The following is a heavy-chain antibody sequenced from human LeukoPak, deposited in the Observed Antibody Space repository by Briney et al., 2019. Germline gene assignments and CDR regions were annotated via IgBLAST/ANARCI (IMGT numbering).Heavy chain of an antibody. CDR2: INHSGST. J-gene: IGHJ5*02. D-gene: IGHD2-2*01. Sequence: KPSETLSLTCAVYGGSFSGYYWSWIRQPPGKGLEWIGEINHSGSTNYNPSLKSRVTISVDTSKNQFSLKLSSVTAADTAVYYCARVQYCSSTSCFQVYNWFDPWGQGTLVTDSS. CDR3: ARVQYCSSTSCFQVYNWFDP. V-gene: IGHV4-34*01. CDR1: GGSFSGYY.